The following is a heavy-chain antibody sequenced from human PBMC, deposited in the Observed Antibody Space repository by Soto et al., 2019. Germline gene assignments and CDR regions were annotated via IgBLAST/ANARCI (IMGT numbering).Heavy chain of an antibody. Sequence: PSETLSLTCAVYGGSFSGYYWSWIRQPPGKGLEWIGEINHSGSTNYNPSLKSRVTISVDTSKNQFSLKLSSVTAADTAVYYCARGAPKLETRHYYGSGSYYNHQSYYYYYGMDVWGQGTTVTVSS. CDR3: ARGAPKLETRHYYGSGSYYNHQSYYYYYGMDV. CDR1: GGSFSGYY. J-gene: IGHJ6*02. V-gene: IGHV4-34*01. CDR2: INHSGST. D-gene: IGHD3-10*01.